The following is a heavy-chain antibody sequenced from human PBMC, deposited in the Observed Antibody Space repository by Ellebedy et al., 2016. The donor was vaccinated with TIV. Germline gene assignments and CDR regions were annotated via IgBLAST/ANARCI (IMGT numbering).Heavy chain of an antibody. CDR1: GYTFTSYG. V-gene: IGHV1-69*04. CDR2: IIPILGIA. J-gene: IGHJ5*02. Sequence: AASVKVSCKASGYTFTSYGISWVRQAPGQGLEWMGRIIPILGIANYAQKFQGRVTITADKSTSTAYMELSSLRSEDTAVYNCARDLEDSYGRFDPWGQGTLVTVSS. CDR3: ARDLEDSYGRFDP. D-gene: IGHD2-15*01.